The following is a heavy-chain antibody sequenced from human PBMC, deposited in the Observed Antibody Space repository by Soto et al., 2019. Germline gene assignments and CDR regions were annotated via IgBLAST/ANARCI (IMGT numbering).Heavy chain of an antibody. V-gene: IGHV3-23*01. Sequence: GGSLRLSCTASRFTFSSYGMSWGRQGPGKGLEWGSSISYSGGSTYYGDSVKGRLTISRDNSKNTLYRQMNSLRAEASAIYYCARKEGFHWNYAWFDPWGQGTLVTVSS. CDR3: ARKEGFHWNYAWFDP. D-gene: IGHD1-7*01. CDR1: RFTFSSYG. J-gene: IGHJ5*02. CDR2: ISYSGGST.